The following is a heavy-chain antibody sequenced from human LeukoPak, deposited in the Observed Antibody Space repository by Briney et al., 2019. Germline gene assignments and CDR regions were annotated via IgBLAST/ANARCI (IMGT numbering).Heavy chain of an antibody. Sequence: GGSLRLSCAASGFTFSSYAMHWVRQAPGKGLEWVAVISYDGSNKYYADSVKGRFTISRDNSKNTLYLQMNSLRAEDTAVYYCARGIYDSNYVGAFDYWGQGTLVTVSS. CDR3: ARGIYDSNYVGAFDY. CDR1: GFTFSSYA. V-gene: IGHV3-30-3*01. J-gene: IGHJ4*02. D-gene: IGHD4-4*01. CDR2: ISYDGSNK.